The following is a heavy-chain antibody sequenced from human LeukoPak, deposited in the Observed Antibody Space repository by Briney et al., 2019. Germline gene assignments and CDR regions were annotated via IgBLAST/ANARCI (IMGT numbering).Heavy chain of an antibody. D-gene: IGHD5-24*01. V-gene: IGHV4-59*01. Sequence: SETLSLTCTVSGGSISSYYWSWIRQPPGKGLEWIGFIYYSGSTNYNPSLKSRVTISVDTSKNQFSLKLSSVTAADTAVYYCARGGDGYNLSFDYWGQGTLVTVSS. CDR2: IYYSGST. CDR1: GGSISSYY. J-gene: IGHJ4*02. CDR3: ARGGDGYNLSFDY.